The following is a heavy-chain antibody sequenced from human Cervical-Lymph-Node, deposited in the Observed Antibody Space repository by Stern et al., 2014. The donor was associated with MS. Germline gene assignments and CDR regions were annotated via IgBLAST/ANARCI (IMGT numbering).Heavy chain of an antibody. CDR3: ARDRGYSYGPFDY. V-gene: IGHV3-33*01. J-gene: IGHJ4*02. D-gene: IGHD5-18*01. Sequence: MQLVESGGGVVQPGRSLRLSCAASGFTFSSYGMHWVRQAPGKGLEWVAVIWDDGSNKYYADSVKGRFTISRDNSKNTLYLQMNSLRAEDTAVYYCARDRGYSYGPFDYWGQGTLVTVSS. CDR2: IWDDGSNK. CDR1: GFTFSSYG.